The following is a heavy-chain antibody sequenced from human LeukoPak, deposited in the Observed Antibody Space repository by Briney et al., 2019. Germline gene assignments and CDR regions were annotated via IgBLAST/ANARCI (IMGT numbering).Heavy chain of an antibody. Sequence: GESLRISCKGSGYSFTSYWISWVRQMPGIGLDCMGRIDPSDSYTNYSPSFQGHVTISADKSISTAYLQWSSLKASDTVFFFKQKTAYEILTGREYNWFDPWGQGTLVTVSS. D-gene: IGHD3-9*01. CDR2: IDPSDSYT. V-gene: IGHV5-10-1*01. CDR3: QKTAYEILTGREYNWFDP. CDR1: GYSFTSYW. J-gene: IGHJ5*02.